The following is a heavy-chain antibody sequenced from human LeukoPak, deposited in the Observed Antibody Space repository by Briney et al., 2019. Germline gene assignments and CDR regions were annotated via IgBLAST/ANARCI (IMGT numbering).Heavy chain of an antibody. CDR3: ARVGGSVGAEHWYYYYYYMDV. J-gene: IGHJ6*03. D-gene: IGHD1-26*01. V-gene: IGHV3-20*01. CDR1: GFTFSSYA. CDR2: INWNGGST. Sequence: GGSLRLSCAASGFTFSSYAMSWVRQAPGKGLEWVSGINWNGGSTGYADSAKGRFTISRDNAKNSLYLQMNSLRAEDTALYHCARVGGSVGAEHWYYYYYYMDVWGKGTTVTVSS.